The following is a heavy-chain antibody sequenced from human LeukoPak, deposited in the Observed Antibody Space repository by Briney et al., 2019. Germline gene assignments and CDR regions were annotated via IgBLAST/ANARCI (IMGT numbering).Heavy chain of an antibody. Sequence: PGGSLRLSCAASGFTFSSYGMSWVRQAPGKGLEWVAFIRFHGSDQYYADSVKGRFTISRDNSRNTLFLQMNNLRPEDTAVYYCAKGPSSGQSLLDYWGQGTLVTVSS. D-gene: IGHD6-19*01. CDR3: AKGPSSGQSLLDY. V-gene: IGHV3-30*02. CDR2: IRFHGSDQ. CDR1: GFTFSSYG. J-gene: IGHJ4*02.